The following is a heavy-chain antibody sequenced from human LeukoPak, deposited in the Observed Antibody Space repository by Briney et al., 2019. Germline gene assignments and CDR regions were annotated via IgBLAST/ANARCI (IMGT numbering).Heavy chain of an antibody. J-gene: IGHJ6*02. V-gene: IGHV4-34*01. D-gene: IGHD6-13*01. CDR3: ARRGSSSWYGNYYYYGMDV. CDR1: GGSFSGYY. Sequence: SETLSLTCAVYGGSFSGYYWSWIRQPPGKGLEWIGEINHSGSTYYNPSLKSRVTISVDTSKNQFSLKLSSVTAADTAVYYCARRGSSSWYGNYYYYGMDVWGQGTTVTVSS. CDR2: INHSGST.